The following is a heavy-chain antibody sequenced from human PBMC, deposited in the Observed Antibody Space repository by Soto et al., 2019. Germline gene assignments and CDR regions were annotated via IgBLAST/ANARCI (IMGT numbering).Heavy chain of an antibody. V-gene: IGHV4-59*01. J-gene: IGHJ3*02. CDR2: IYYSGST. CDR3: ARANWNYDGPTTPVNAFDI. CDR1: GGSISSYY. Sequence: SETLSLTCTVSGGSISSYYWSWIRQPPGKGLEWIGYIYYSGSTNYNPSLKSRVTISVDTSKNQFSLKLSSVTAADTAVYYCARANWNYDGPTTPVNAFDIWGQGTMVTVSS. D-gene: IGHD1-7*01.